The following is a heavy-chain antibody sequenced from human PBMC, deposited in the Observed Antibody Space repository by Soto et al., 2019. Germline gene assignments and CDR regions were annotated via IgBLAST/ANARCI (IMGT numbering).Heavy chain of an antibody. CDR1: GGSISSSSYY. V-gene: IGHV4-39*01. CDR2: IYYSGST. J-gene: IGHJ4*02. CDR3: ARLPYDSSGYYYVRGLFDY. D-gene: IGHD3-22*01. Sequence: SETLSLTCTVSGGSISSSSYYWGWIRQPPGKGLEWIGSIYYSGSTYYNPSLKSRVTISVDTSKNQFSLKLSSVTAADTAVYYCARLPYDSSGYYYVRGLFDYWGQGTLVTVSS.